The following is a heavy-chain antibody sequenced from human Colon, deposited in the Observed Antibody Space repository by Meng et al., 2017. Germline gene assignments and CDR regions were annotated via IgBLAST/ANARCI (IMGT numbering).Heavy chain of an antibody. Sequence: ASVKVSFKASGYTFTSYDINWVRQATGQGLEWMGWMNPNSGNTGYAQKFQGRVTMTRNTSISTAYMELSSLRSEDTAVYYCTRGGWLPGGRYFDYWGQGALVTVSS. V-gene: IGHV1-8*01. CDR1: GYTFTSYD. CDR2: MNPNSGNT. CDR3: TRGGWLPGGRYFDY. D-gene: IGHD3-22*01. J-gene: IGHJ4*02.